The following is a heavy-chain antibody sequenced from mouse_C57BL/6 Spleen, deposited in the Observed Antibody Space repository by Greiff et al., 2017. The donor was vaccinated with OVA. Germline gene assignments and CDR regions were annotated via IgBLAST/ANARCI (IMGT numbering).Heavy chain of an antibody. J-gene: IGHJ2*01. CDR3: ARGGHYGPYDLDY. D-gene: IGHD1-1*02. CDR2: IDPSDSYT. Sequence: QVQLQQPGAELVRPGTSVKLSCKASGYTFTSYWMHWVKQRPGQGLEWIGVIDPSDSYTNYNQKFKGKATLTVDTSSSTAYMQLSSLTSEDSAVYYCARGGHYGPYDLDYWGQGTTLTVSS. V-gene: IGHV1-59*01. CDR1: GYTFTSYW.